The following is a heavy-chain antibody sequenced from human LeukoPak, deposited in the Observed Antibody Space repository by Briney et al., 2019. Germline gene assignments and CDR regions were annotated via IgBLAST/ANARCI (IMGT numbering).Heavy chain of an antibody. Sequence: PGGSLSLSCAPSGFTFSSYGMHWVRQAPGKGLEWVAVISYDGSNKYYADSVKGRFTISRDNSKNTLYLQMNSLRAEDTAVYYCAKYHFNRDGYNWDAFDIWGQGTMVTVSS. D-gene: IGHD5-24*01. CDR1: GFTFSSYG. CDR2: ISYDGSNK. J-gene: IGHJ3*02. CDR3: AKYHFNRDGYNWDAFDI. V-gene: IGHV3-30*18.